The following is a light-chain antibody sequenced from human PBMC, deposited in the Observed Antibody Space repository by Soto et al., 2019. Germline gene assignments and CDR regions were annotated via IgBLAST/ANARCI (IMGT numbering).Light chain of an antibody. J-gene: IGLJ1*01. Sequence: QSVLTQPACMSGSPGQSITISCTGTSSDVGDYNYVSWYQHHPGKAPKLMIYEVSNRPSGVSNRFSGSKSGNTASLTISGLQAEDEADYYCSSYTSSTTIYVFGTGTKLTVL. CDR3: SSYTSSTTIYV. V-gene: IGLV2-14*01. CDR2: EVS. CDR1: SSDVGDYNY.